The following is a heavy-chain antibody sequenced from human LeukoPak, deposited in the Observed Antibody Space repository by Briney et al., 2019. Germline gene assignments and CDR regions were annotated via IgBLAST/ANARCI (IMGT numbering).Heavy chain of an antibody. Sequence: PGRSLRLSCAASGFTFDDYAMHWVRQAPGKGLEWVSGISWNSGSIGYADSVKGRFTISRDNAKNSLYLQMNSLRAEDTALYYCAKVPDSNWGYQYFDHWGQGTLVTVSS. V-gene: IGHV3-9*01. CDR1: GFTFDDYA. D-gene: IGHD7-27*01. J-gene: IGHJ4*02. CDR2: ISWNSGSI. CDR3: AKVPDSNWGYQYFDH.